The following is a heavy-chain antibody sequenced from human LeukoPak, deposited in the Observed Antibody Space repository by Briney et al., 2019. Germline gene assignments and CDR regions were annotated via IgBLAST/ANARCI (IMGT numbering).Heavy chain of an antibody. CDR1: GGSISSGGYF. V-gene: IGHV4-30-2*01. Sequence: SETLSLTCAVSGGSISSGGYFWSWIRQPPGKGLEWIGYIYHSGSTYYNPSLKSRVTISVDRSKNQFSLKLSSVTAADTAVYYCALKGWENDYWGQGTLVTVSS. CDR3: ALKGWENDY. CDR2: IYHSGST. D-gene: IGHD6-19*01. J-gene: IGHJ4*02.